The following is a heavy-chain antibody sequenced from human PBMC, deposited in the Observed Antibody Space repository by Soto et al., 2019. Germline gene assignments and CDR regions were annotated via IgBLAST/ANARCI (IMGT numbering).Heavy chain of an antibody. CDR3: ARVRAVAGTLYRYFQH. J-gene: IGHJ1*01. Sequence: QVQLQESGPGLVKPSQTLSLTCTVSGGSISSGGYYWSWIRQHPGKGLEWIGYIYYSGSTYYNPSLKSRFTISVDTSKNQFSLKLSSVTAADTAVYYCARVRAVAGTLYRYFQHWGQGTLVTVSS. CDR1: GGSISSGGYY. V-gene: IGHV4-31*03. D-gene: IGHD6-19*01. CDR2: IYYSGST.